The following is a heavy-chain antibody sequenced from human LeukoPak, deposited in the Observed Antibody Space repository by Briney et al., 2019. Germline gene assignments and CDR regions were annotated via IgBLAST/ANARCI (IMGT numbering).Heavy chain of an antibody. CDR2: IRYDGSNK. CDR1: GFTFSSYG. D-gene: IGHD6-19*01. V-gene: IGHV3-30*02. Sequence: PGGSLRLSCAASGFTFSSYGMHWVRQAPGKGLEWVAFIRYDGSNKYYADSVKGRFTISRDNSKNTLYLQMNSLRAEDTAVYYCAKDLAGYSSGWYENWFDPWGQGTLVTVSS. J-gene: IGHJ5*02. CDR3: AKDLAGYSSGWYENWFDP.